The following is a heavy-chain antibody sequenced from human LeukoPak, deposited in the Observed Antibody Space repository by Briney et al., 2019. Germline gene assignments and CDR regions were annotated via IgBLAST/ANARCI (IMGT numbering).Heavy chain of an antibody. CDR2: INHSGST. V-gene: IGHV4-34*01. J-gene: IGHJ6*02. CDR1: GFTFSSYS. CDR3: ARGPQLLWNYYYYGMDV. D-gene: IGHD2-2*01. Sequence: GSLRLSCAASGFTFSSYSMNWVRQAPGKGLEWIGEINHSGSTNYNPSLKSRVTISVDTSKNQFSLKLSSVTAADTAVYYCARGPQLLWNYYYYGMDVWGQGTTVTVSS.